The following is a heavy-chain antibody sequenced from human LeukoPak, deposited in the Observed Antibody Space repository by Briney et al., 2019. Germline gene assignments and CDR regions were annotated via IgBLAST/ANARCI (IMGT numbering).Heavy chain of an antibody. Sequence: GGSLRLSCAASGFTFRSYWMSWVRQAPGKGLEWVATIKQDGSGKYYVDSAKGRFTISRDNAKNSVYLQMNSLRAEDTAVYYCARAWGVYSSSWYHQYDNWGQGTLVTVSS. J-gene: IGHJ4*02. V-gene: IGHV3-7*01. D-gene: IGHD6-13*01. CDR2: IKQDGSGK. CDR1: GFTFRSYW. CDR3: ARAWGVYSSSWYHQYDN.